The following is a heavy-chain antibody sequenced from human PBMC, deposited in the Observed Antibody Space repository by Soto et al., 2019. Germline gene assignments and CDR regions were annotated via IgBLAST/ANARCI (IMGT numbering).Heavy chain of an antibody. J-gene: IGHJ3*02. CDR1: GFTFSSYA. V-gene: IGHV3-64D*08. D-gene: IGHD3-3*01. Sequence: PGGSLRLSCSASGFTFSSYAMHWVRQAPGKGLEYFSAISSNGGSTYYADSVKGRFTISRDNSKNTLYLQMSRLRAEDTAVYYCVKDLNLFRDFWSGANPSDAFDIWGQGTMVTVSS. CDR2: ISSNGGST. CDR3: VKDLNLFRDFWSGANPSDAFDI.